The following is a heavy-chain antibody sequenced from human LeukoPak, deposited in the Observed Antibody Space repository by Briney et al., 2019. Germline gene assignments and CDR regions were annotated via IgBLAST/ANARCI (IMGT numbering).Heavy chain of an antibody. CDR1: GYTFTDYF. D-gene: IGHD6-19*01. V-gene: IGHV1-18*04. J-gene: IGHJ4*02. CDR2: ISAYNGNT. Sequence: GASVKVSCKASGYTFTDYFIHWVRQAPGQGLEWMGWISAYNGNTNYAQKLQGRVTMTTDTSTSTAYMELGSLRSDDTAVYYCARVHVGYSSGWYPPFDYWGQGTLVTVSS. CDR3: ARVHVGYSSGWYPPFDY.